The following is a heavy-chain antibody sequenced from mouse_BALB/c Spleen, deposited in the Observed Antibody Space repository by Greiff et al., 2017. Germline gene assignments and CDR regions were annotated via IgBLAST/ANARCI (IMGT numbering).Heavy chain of an antibody. V-gene: IGHV1-14*01. CDR2: INPYNDGT. J-gene: IGHJ4*01. CDR1: GFTFTSYV. Sequence: VQLQQSGPELVKPGASVKMSCTASGFTFTSYVMHWVKQKPGQGLEWIGYINPYNDGTKYNDKFKGMATLTSDNSTSTSYMELSSLTSEDTAFYYCAREGGNNDKYCAMDYWGQGTSVTVSS. D-gene: IGHD2-1*01. CDR3: AREGGNNDKYCAMDY.